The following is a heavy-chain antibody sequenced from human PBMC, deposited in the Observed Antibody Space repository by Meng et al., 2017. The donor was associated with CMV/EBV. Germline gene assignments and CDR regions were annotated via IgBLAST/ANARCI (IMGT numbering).Heavy chain of an antibody. D-gene: IGHD3-22*01. V-gene: IGHV4-61*02. CDR1: GGYISSGSCY. CDR3: AREVVVITPYNWFDP. J-gene: IGHJ5*02. Sequence: QLQESGPRVVKPSPPLSLPCTVSGGYISSGSCYWSWIRQPAGKGLEWIGRIYTSGSTNYNPSLKSRVTISVDTSKNQFSLKLSSVTAADTAVYYCAREVVVITPYNWFDPWGQGTLVTVSS. CDR2: IYTSGST.